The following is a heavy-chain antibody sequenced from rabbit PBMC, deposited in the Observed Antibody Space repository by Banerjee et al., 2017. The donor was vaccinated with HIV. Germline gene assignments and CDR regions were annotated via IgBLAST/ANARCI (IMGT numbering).Heavy chain of an antibody. Sequence: QEQLEESGGGLVKPEGSLTLTCKASGFDLSSYYFICWVRQAPGKGLEWIGCIGAGSGATYYASWAKGRFTISKTSSTTVALQMTSLTAADTATYFCARGSAYAGAGYALWGPGTLVTVS. J-gene: IGHJ6*01. CDR2: IGAGSGAT. V-gene: IGHV1S45*01. CDR3: ARGSAYAGAGYAL. D-gene: IGHD4-2*01. CDR1: GFDLSSYYF.